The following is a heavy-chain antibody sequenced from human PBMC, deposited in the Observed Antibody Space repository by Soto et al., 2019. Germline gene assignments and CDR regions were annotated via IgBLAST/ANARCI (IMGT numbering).Heavy chain of an antibody. Sequence: GASVKVSCKDSGGTFSSYAISWVRQAPGQGLEWMGGIIPIFGTANYAQKFQGRVTITADKSTSTAYMELSSLRSEDTAVYYCARDLAPDYGAYYFDYWGQGTLVTVSS. CDR2: IIPIFGTA. D-gene: IGHD4-17*01. CDR3: ARDLAPDYGAYYFDY. J-gene: IGHJ4*02. V-gene: IGHV1-69*06. CDR1: GGTFSSYA.